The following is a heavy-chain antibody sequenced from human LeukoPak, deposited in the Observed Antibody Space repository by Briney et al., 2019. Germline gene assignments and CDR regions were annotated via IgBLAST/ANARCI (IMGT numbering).Heavy chain of an antibody. CDR1: GFTFSSYA. V-gene: IGHV3-23*01. Sequence: GGSLRLSCAASGFTFSSYAMSWVRQAPGKGLEWVSAISGSGGSTYYADSVKGRFTISRDNSKNTLYLQMNNLRAEDTAVYYCADGGNSILDYYYGMDVWGQGTTVTVSS. J-gene: IGHJ6*02. CDR2: ISGSGGST. D-gene: IGHD4-23*01. CDR3: ADGGNSILDYYYGMDV.